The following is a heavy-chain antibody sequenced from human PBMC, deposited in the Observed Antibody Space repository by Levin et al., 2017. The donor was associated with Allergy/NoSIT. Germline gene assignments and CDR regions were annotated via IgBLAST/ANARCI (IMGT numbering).Heavy chain of an antibody. J-gene: IGHJ6*02. CDR1: GFTFSSYG. D-gene: IGHD4-17*01. Sequence: QTGGSLRLSCAASGFTFSSYGMHWVRQAPGKGLEWVAVISYDGSNKYYADSVKGRFTISRDNSKNTLYLQMNSLRAEDTGVYYCARDGSGEYWDYYYYYGMDVWGQGTTVTVSS. CDR3: ARDGSGEYWDYYYYYGMDV. V-gene: IGHV3-30*03. CDR2: ISYDGSNK.